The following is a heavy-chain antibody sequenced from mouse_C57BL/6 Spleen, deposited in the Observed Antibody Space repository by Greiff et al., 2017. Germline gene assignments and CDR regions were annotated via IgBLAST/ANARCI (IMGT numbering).Heavy chain of an antibody. CDR3: AREVNWYFDV. J-gene: IGHJ1*03. V-gene: IGHV1-66*01. CDR1: GYSFTSYY. Sequence: VKLVESGPELVKPGASVKISCKASGYSFTSYYIHWVKQRPGQGLAWIGWIYPGSGNTKYNEKFKGKATLTADTSSSTAYMQLSSLTSEDSAVYYCAREVNWYFDVWGTGTTVTVSS. D-gene: IGHD2-13*01. CDR2: IYPGSGNT.